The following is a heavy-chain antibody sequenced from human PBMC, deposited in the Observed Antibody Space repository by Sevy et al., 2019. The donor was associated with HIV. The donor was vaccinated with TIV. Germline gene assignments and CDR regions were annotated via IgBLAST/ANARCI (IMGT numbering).Heavy chain of an antibody. V-gene: IGHV1-18*01. D-gene: IGHD3-10*01. CDR3: ARLSTVRGEFNWFDP. J-gene: IGHJ5*02. CDR2: IGAYNGNT. Sequence: ASVNVSCKASGYTFSSYGISWVRQAPGQGLEWMGWIGAYNGNTKYAQNLQDRVTMTTDTSTSKAYMELRSLRSDDTAVYFCARLSTVRGEFNWFDPWGQGTRVTVSS. CDR1: GYTFSSYG.